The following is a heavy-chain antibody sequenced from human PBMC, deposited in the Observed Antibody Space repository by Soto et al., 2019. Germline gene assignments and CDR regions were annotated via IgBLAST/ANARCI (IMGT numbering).Heavy chain of an antibody. CDR1: GGSISSGDYY. J-gene: IGHJ4*02. Sequence: QVQLQESGPGLVKPSQTLSLTCTVSGGSISSGDYYWSWIRQPPGKGLEWIGYIYYSGSTYYNPSRKSRVTISVDTSKNQFSLKLSSVTAADTAVYYCASSPTYYYGSGSYYTASDYWGQGTLVTVSS. CDR2: IYYSGST. D-gene: IGHD3-10*01. V-gene: IGHV4-30-4*01. CDR3: ASSPTYYYGSGSYYTASDY.